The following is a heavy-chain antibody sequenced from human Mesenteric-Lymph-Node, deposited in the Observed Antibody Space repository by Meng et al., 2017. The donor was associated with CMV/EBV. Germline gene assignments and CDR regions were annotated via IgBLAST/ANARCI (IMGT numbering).Heavy chain of an antibody. Sequence: SCKGSGYSFTSYWISWVRQMPGKGLEWMGIINPSNSDTRYSPSFQGQVTISPDKSISTAYLQWSSLKASDTAMYFCARRGNGHAIDYWGQGTLVTVSS. CDR3: ARRGNGHAIDY. J-gene: IGHJ4*02. D-gene: IGHD1-26*01. CDR2: INPSNSDT. CDR1: GYSFTSYW. V-gene: IGHV5-51*01.